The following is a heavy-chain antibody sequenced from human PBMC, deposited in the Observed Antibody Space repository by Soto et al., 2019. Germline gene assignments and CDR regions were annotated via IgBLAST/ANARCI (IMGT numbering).Heavy chain of an antibody. CDR2: ISSSSSTI. CDR3: ARALGGGPAQSWYFDY. Sequence: GGSLRLSCAASGFTFSSYSMNWVRQAPGKGLEWVSYISSSSSTIYYADSVKGRFTTSRDNAKNSLYLQMNSLRDEDTAVYYCARALGGGPAQSWYFDYWGQGTLVTVSS. D-gene: IGHD3-16*01. V-gene: IGHV3-48*02. J-gene: IGHJ4*02. CDR1: GFTFSSYS.